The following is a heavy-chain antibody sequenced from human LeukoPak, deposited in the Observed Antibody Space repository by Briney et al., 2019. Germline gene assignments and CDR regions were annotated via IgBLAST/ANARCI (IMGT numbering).Heavy chain of an antibody. Sequence: GGSLRLSCAASGFTFSSYGIHWVRQAPGKGLAWVAVISYGGSHQYYADSVKGRFTISRDNSKNTLYLQMNSLRGEDTAVYYCARMVASGVWLLDNWGLGTLVNVSS. J-gene: IGHJ4*02. CDR2: ISYGGSHQ. V-gene: IGHV3-30*03. D-gene: IGHD6-25*01. CDR1: GFTFSSYG. CDR3: ARMVASGVWLLDN.